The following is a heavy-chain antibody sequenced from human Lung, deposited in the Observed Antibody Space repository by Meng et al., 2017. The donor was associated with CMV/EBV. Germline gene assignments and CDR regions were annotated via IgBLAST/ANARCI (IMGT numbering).Heavy chain of an antibody. Sequence: SGGSISSSSYYWGWIRQAPGKGLEWIGSIYYSGSTYYNPSLKSRDTISVDTSKNQFALKLSSVTAADTAVYYCARRGQWLVNNWFDPWGQGTLVTVSS. CDR3: ARRGQWLVNNWFDP. V-gene: IGHV4-39*01. CDR2: IYYSGST. D-gene: IGHD6-19*01. CDR1: GGSISSSSYY. J-gene: IGHJ5*02.